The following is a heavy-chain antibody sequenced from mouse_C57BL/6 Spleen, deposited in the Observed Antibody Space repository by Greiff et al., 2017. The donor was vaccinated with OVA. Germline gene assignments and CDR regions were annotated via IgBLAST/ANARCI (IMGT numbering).Heavy chain of an antibody. CDR3: AWIYYGYDRAY. D-gene: IGHD2-2*01. J-gene: IGHJ3*01. Sequence: QVQLQQSGAELVKPGASVKLSCKASGYTFTSYWMQWVKQGPGQGLEGMGEIAPSDSYTNYNQKFKGKATLTVDTSSSTAYMQLSSLTSEDSAVYYCAWIYYGYDRAYWGQGTLVTVSA. CDR1: GYTFTSYW. CDR2: IAPSDSYT. V-gene: IGHV1-50*01.